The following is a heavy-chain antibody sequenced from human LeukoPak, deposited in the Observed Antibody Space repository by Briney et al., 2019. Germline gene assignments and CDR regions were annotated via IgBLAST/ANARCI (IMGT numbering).Heavy chain of an antibody. CDR1: GGSFSGYY. Sequence: SETLSLTCAVYGGSFSGYYWSWIRQPPGKGLEWIGEINHSGSTNYNPSLKSRVTISVDTSKNQFSLELSSVTAAATAVYYCARAKYYYDSSGYYHFDYWGQGTLVTVSS. CDR3: ARAKYYYDSSGYYHFDY. V-gene: IGHV4-34*01. J-gene: IGHJ4*02. D-gene: IGHD3-22*01. CDR2: INHSGST.